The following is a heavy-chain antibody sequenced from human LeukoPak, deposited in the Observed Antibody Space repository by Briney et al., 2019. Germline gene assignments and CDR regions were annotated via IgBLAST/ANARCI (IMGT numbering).Heavy chain of an antibody. CDR2: ISSSSSTI. J-gene: IGHJ4*02. Sequence: GGSLRLSCAASGFTFSSYSMNWVRQAPGKGLEWVSYISSSSSTIYYADSVKGRFTISRDNAKNSLYLQMNSLRDEDTAVYYCARDLVAVAGFESGDYWGQGTLVTASS. CDR1: GFTFSSYS. D-gene: IGHD6-19*01. V-gene: IGHV3-48*02. CDR3: ARDLVAVAGFESGDY.